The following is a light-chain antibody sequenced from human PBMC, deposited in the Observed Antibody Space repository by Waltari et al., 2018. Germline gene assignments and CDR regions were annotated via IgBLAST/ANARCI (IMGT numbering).Light chain of an antibody. CDR1: ALPKKY. Sequence: SYELTQPPSVSVSPGQTARITCSGAALPKKYAFWYQQKSGQAPVLIIYDDNKRPSGIPERFSGSSSGTIATLTISGAQVEDEADYYCYSTDSTGNHVVFGGGTKLTVL. CDR3: YSTDSTGNHVV. CDR2: DDN. V-gene: IGLV3-10*01. J-gene: IGLJ2*01.